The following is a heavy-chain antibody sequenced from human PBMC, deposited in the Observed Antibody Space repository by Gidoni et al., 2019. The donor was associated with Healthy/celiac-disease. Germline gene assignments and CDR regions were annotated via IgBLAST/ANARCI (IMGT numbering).Heavy chain of an antibody. D-gene: IGHD6-19*01. J-gene: IGHJ4*02. CDR1: GFTVSSNY. V-gene: IGHV3-53*01. Sequence: EVQLVESGGGLIQPGGSLRLSCAASGFTVSSNYMSWVRQAPGKGLEWVSVIYSGGSTYYADSVKGRFTISRDNSKNTLYLQMNSLRAEDTAVYYCARAPAYSSGWCFDYWGQGTLVTVSS. CDR3: ARAPAYSSGWCFDY. CDR2: IYSGGST.